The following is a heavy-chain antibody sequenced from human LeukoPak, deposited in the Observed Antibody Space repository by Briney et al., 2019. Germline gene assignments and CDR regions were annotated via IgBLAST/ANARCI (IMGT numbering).Heavy chain of an antibody. J-gene: IGHJ5*02. CDR1: GYTFTSYG. Sequence: ASVKVSCKASGYTFTSYGISWVRQAPGQGLEWMGWISAYNDNTNYAQKLQGRVTMTTDTSTSTAYMELRSLRSEDTAVYYCATEGYCSSTSCYRAHWFDPWGQGTLVTVSS. CDR3: ATEGYCSSTSCYRAHWFDP. D-gene: IGHD2-2*02. V-gene: IGHV1-18*01. CDR2: ISAYNDNT.